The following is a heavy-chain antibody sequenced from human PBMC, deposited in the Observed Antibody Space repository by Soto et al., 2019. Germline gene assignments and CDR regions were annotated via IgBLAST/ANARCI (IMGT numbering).Heavy chain of an antibody. CDR3: ARDLHYYDSSGSFGY. V-gene: IGHV3-33*01. J-gene: IGHJ4*02. D-gene: IGHD3-22*01. CDR2: IWYDGSNK. CDR1: GFTFSSYG. Sequence: QVQLVESGGGVVRPGRSLRLSCAASGFTFSSYGMHWVRQAPGKGLEWVAVIWYDGSNKYYADSVKGRFTISRDNSKNTLYLQMNSLRAEDTAVYYCARDLHYYDSSGSFGYWGQGTLVTVSS.